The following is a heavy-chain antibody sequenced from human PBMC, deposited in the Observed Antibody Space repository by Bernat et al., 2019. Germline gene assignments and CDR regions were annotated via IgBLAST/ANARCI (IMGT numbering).Heavy chain of an antibody. CDR3: ARHSHYYYQMDV. CDR2: IYYSGAT. CDR1: GGSISGSSYN. Sequence: QLQLQESGPGLVKPSETLSLTCTVSGGSISGSSYNWGWIRQPPGKGLEFIGSIYYSGATYYNLSLKSRVTISVDTSKNQFSLRLSSVTAADTAVYYCARHSHYYYQMDVWGKGTTVTVSS. V-gene: IGHV4-39*01. J-gene: IGHJ6*03.